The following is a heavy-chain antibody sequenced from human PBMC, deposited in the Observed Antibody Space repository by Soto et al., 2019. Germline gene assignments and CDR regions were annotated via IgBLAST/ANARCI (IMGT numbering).Heavy chain of an antibody. J-gene: IGHJ4*02. V-gene: IGHV4-59*08. D-gene: IGHD6-19*01. CDR3: ARHKQWRKEVDY. CDR1: GGSISSYY. CDR2: IYYSGST. Sequence: SETLSLTCTVSGGSISSYYWSWIRQPPGKGLEWIGYIYYSGSTNYNPSLKSRVTISVDTSKNQFSLKLSSVTAADTAVYYCARHKQWRKEVDYWGQGTLVTVSS.